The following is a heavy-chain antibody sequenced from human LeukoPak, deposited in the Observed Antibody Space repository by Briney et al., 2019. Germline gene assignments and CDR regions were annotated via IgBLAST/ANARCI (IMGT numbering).Heavy chain of an antibody. CDR1: GGSISSYY. J-gene: IGHJ5*02. CDR2: IYYSGTT. V-gene: IGHV4-39*07. Sequence: SETLSLTCTVSGGSISSYYWGWIRQPPGKGLEWIGSIYYSGTTHYSPSLESRVTISVDTSKNQFSLKLASVTATDTAIYYCAKGAGGFSYYNWFDPWGQGTLVTVSS. CDR3: AKGAGGFSYYNWFDP. D-gene: IGHD5-18*01.